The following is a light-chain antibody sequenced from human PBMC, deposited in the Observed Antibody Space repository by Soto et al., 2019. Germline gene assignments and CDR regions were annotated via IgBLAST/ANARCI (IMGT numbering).Light chain of an antibody. V-gene: IGLV1-40*01. CDR3: QSYDSSLSAHYV. CDR1: SSNIGATYD. Sequence: QPVLTQPPSVSGAPGQRVTISCTGSSSNIGATYDVQWYQQLPGTAPKLLIYGNSNRPSGVPDRFSGSKSGTSASLAITGLQVDDEADYYCQSYDSSLSAHYVFGTGTKLTVL. CDR2: GNS. J-gene: IGLJ1*01.